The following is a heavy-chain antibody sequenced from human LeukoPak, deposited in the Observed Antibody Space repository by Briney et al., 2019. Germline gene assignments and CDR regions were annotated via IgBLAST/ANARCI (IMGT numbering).Heavy chain of an antibody. CDR1: GGSISSYY. CDR2: IYYSGST. J-gene: IGHJ3*02. V-gene: IGHV4-59*08. CDR3: ASSMIVVETDAFDI. Sequence: PSETLSLTCTVSGGSISSYYSSWIRHPPGKGLEWIGSIYYSGSTYYNPSLKSRVTISVDTSKNQFSLKLSSVTAADTAVYYCASSMIVVETDAFDIWGQGTMVTVSS. D-gene: IGHD3-22*01.